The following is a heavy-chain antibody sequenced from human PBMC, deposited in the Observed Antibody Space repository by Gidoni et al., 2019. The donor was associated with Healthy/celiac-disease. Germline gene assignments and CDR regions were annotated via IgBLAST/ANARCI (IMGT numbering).Heavy chain of an antibody. CDR3: ARDGSGRAVPRSNFDY. D-gene: IGHD3-10*01. CDR1: GFTFSSYS. J-gene: IGHJ4*02. V-gene: IGHV3-21*01. Sequence: EVQLVESGGGLVKPGGSLRLSCAASGFTFSSYSMNWVRQAPGKGLEWVSSISSSSSYIYYADSVKGRFTISRDNAKNSLYLQMNSLRAEDTAVYYCARDGSGRAVPRSNFDYWGQETLVTVSS. CDR2: ISSSSSYI.